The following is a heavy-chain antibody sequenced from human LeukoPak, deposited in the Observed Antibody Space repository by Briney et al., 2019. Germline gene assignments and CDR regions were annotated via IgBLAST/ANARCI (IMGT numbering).Heavy chain of an antibody. CDR3: ARDGINAEFDP. J-gene: IGHJ5*02. V-gene: IGHV3-21*01. CDR1: GFTFSSFS. CDR2: ISSSSSYI. Sequence: GGSLRLSCAASGFTFSSFSMNWVRQAPGKGLEWVSSISSSSSYIYYADSVKGRFTISRDNAKNSLYLQMNSLRAEDTAVYYCARDGINAEFDPWGQGTLVTVSS.